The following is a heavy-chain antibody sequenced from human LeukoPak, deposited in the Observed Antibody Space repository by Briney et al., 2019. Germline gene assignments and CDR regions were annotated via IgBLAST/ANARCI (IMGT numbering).Heavy chain of an antibody. D-gene: IGHD1-7*01. V-gene: IGHV3-66*01. CDR3: ARATDWNYDC. Sequence: GGSLRLSCAASGFTVSSNYMSWVRQAPGKGLEWVSVIYSGVSTYHADSVKGRFTISRDNSKNTLYLQMNSLRAEDTAVYYCARATDWNYDCWGQGTPVTGSS. J-gene: IGHJ4*02. CDR2: IYSGVST. CDR1: GFTVSSNY.